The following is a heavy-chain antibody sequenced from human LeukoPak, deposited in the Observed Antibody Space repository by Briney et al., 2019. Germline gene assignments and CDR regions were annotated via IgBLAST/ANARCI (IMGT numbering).Heavy chain of an antibody. CDR2: ISNSGDT. J-gene: IGHJ4*02. Sequence: SETLSLTCTISGGSFSSYYWSWIRQPPGKGLEWIGYISNSGDTNYTPSLKSRVAMSVDTSKKQFSLKLNSVTSADTAVYFCARDGAPGGSAYFDYWGQGTLVTVSS. CDR3: ARDGAPGGSAYFDY. CDR1: GGSFSSYY. V-gene: IGHV4-59*01. D-gene: IGHD3-16*01.